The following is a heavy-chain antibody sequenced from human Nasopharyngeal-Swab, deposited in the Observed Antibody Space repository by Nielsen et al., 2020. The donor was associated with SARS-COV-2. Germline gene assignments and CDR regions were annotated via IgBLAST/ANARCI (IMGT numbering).Heavy chain of an antibody. V-gene: IGHV3-74*01. D-gene: IGHD2-2*01. Sequence: GESLKISCAASGFSFRTYWMHWVRQSPGKGLLWVSRIDTDGAITNYADSVKGRFTISRDNAKNTLYLQMNSLRAEDTAVYYCARDLGGGYCPTTNCLGSWGQGTLVTVSS. CDR1: GFSFRTYW. CDR3: ARDLGGGYCPTTNCLGS. J-gene: IGHJ1*01. CDR2: IDTDGAIT.